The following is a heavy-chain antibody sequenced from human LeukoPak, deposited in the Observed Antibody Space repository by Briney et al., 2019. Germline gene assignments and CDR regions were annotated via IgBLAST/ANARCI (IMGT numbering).Heavy chain of an antibody. CDR3: ARLHHDSSGYYLDY. CDR2: IYSADTT. D-gene: IGHD3-22*01. J-gene: IGHJ4*02. Sequence: PGGSLRLSCAASGFTVSSNFMSWVRQAPGKGLEWVSVIYSADTTYYSDSVKGRFTISRDNSKNTLDLQMNSLRVEDTAVYYCARLHHDSSGYYLDYWGQGTLVTVSS. CDR1: GFTVSSNF. V-gene: IGHV3-53*01.